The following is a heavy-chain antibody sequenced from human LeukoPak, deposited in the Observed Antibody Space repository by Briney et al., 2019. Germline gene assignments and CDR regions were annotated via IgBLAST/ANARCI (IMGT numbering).Heavy chain of an antibody. CDR2: ISGSGGST. CDR1: GFTFSSYD. CDR3: AKDRVVMVYAYFDY. V-gene: IGHV3-23*01. Sequence: GGSLRLSCAASGFTFSSYDMSWVRQAPGKGLEWVSAISGSGGSTYYADSVKGRFTISRDNSKNTLYLQMNSLRAEDTAVYYCAKDRVVMVYAYFDYWGQGTLVTVSS. D-gene: IGHD2-8*01. J-gene: IGHJ4*02.